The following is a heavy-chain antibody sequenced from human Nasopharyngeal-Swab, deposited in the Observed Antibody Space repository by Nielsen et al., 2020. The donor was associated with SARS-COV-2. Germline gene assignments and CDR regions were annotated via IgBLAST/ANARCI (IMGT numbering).Heavy chain of an antibody. Sequence: TPSLTRAVYGGSFSGYSWSWIRQPPGKGLEWIGEINHSGSTNYNPSLTSRVTISVDTSKNQFSLKLSSVTAADTAVYYCARGGYSGYDSSNWFDPWGQGTLVTVSS. V-gene: IGHV4-34*01. CDR2: INHSGST. D-gene: IGHD5-12*01. CDR3: ARGGYSGYDSSNWFDP. J-gene: IGHJ5*02. CDR1: GGSFSGYS.